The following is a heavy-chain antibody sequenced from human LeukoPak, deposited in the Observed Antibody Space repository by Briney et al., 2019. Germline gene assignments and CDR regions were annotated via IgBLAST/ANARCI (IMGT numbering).Heavy chain of an antibody. J-gene: IGHJ4*02. V-gene: IGHV4-34*01. CDR2: INHSGST. CDR1: GGSFSGYY. CDR3: ARRAPHYYDSSGYIPFDY. D-gene: IGHD3-22*01. Sequence: SSETLSLTCAVYGGSFSGYYWSWIRQPPGKGLEWIGEINHSGSTNYNPSLKSRVTISIDTSKNQFYLKLSSLTAAHTAVYYCARRAPHYYDSSGYIPFDYWGQGTLVTVSS.